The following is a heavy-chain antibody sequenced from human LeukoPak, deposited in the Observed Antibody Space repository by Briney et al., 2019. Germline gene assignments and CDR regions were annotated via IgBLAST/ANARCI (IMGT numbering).Heavy chain of an antibody. CDR2: ISSSGGTI. D-gene: IGHD5-18*01. CDR1: GFTFSGYE. CDR3: ASSGYSYGYVGWFDP. V-gene: IGHV3-48*03. Sequence: PGGSLRLSCAASGFTFSGYEMNWVRQAPGKGLEWVSYISSSGGTIYYADSVKGRFTISRDNAKNSLYLQMNSLRAEDTAVYYCASSGYSYGYVGWFDPWGQGTLVTVSS. J-gene: IGHJ5*02.